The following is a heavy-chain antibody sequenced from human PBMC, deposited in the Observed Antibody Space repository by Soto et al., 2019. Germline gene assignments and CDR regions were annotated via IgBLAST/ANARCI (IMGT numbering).Heavy chain of an antibody. CDR3: ARTRGYRYPGIVVVTAEKYAFDI. Sequence: QVQLVQSGAEVKKPGASVKVSCKASGYTFTSYGISWVRQAPGQGLEWMGWISAYNGNTNYAHKLQGRVTMTTDTSTSTAYMELRSLRSDATAVYYCARTRGYRYPGIVVVTAEKYAFDIWGQGTMVTVSS. J-gene: IGHJ3*02. CDR2: ISAYNGNT. CDR1: GYTFTSYG. D-gene: IGHD2-21*02. V-gene: IGHV1-18*04.